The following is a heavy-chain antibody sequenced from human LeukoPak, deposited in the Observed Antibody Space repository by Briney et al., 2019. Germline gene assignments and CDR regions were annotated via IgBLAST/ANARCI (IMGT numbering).Heavy chain of an antibody. V-gene: IGHV3-21*01. J-gene: IGHJ4*02. CDR2: ISSSSSYI. CDR1: GFTFSSYS. D-gene: IGHD2-2*01. Sequence: GGSLRLSCAASGFTFSSYSMNWVRQAPGKGLEWVSSISSSSSYIYYADSVKGRFTISRDNAKNSLYLQMNSLRAEDTAVYYCAADSNPGCSSTSCYGGLWGRGTLVTVSS. CDR3: AADSNPGCSSTSCYGGL.